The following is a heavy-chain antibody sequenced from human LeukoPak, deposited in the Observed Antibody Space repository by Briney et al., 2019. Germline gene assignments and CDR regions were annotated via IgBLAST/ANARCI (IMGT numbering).Heavy chain of an antibody. CDR2: IYYSGST. CDR1: GGSISSYY. CDR3: ARDDYGDYLL. V-gene: IGHV4-59*01. Sequence: KPSETLSLTCTVSGGSISSYYWSWIRQPPGKGLEWIGYIYYSGSTNYNPSLKSRVTISVDTSKNQFSLKLSPVTAADTAVYYCARDDYGDYLLWGQGTLVTVSS. D-gene: IGHD4-17*01. J-gene: IGHJ4*02.